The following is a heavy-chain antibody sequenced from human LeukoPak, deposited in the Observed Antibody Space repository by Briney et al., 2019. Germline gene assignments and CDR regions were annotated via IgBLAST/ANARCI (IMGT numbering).Heavy chain of an antibody. CDR3: ARVYETNGYLY. J-gene: IGHJ4*02. CDR1: GFSFSMYS. D-gene: IGHD3-22*01. CDR2: ITAGSSTI. V-gene: IGHV3-48*04. Sequence: GGSLRLSCAAFGFSFSMYSMNWVRQAPGKGLEWISYITAGSSTIYYADSVKGRFTISRDNARKTLYLQMSSLRGEDTAVYYCARVYETNGYLYWGQGSLVTVSS.